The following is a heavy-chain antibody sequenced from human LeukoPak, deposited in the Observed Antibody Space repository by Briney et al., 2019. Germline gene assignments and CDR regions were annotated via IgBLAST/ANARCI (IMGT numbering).Heavy chain of an antibody. CDR2: IYTSGST. CDR1: GGSISSGSYY. CDR3: ARDHNYNFWSGYYYNWFDP. J-gene: IGHJ5*02. V-gene: IGHV4-61*02. D-gene: IGHD3-3*01. Sequence: SETLSLTCTVSGGSISSGSYYWSWIRQPAGKGLEWIGRIYTSGSTNYNPSLKSRVTISVDTSKNQFSLKLSSVTAADTAVYYCARDHNYNFWSGYYYNWFDPWGQGTLVTVSS.